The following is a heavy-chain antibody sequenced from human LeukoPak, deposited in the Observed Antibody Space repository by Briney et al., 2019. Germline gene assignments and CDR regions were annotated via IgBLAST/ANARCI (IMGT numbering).Heavy chain of an antibody. CDR1: GSMYNYY. J-gene: IGHJ4*02. CDR3: ARHISSGGTYAHFDY. CDR2: IHYNGIT. Sequence: PSETLSLTCTVSGSMYNYYWSWIRQPPGKGLEWIGHIHYNGITNYNPSLKSRVTMSLDTSKNQVSLKLNSVTAADTAVYYWARHISSGGTYAHFDYWGQGTLVTVSS. V-gene: IGHV4-59*08. D-gene: IGHD1-26*01.